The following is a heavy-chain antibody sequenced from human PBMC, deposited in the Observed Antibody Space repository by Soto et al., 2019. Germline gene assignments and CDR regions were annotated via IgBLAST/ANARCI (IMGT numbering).Heavy chain of an antibody. D-gene: IGHD2-15*01. V-gene: IGHV1-3*01. CDR2: INAGNGNT. Sequence: ASVKVSCKASGYTFTSYAMHWVRHAPGQRLEWMGWINAGNGNTKYSQKFQGRVTITRDTSASTAYMELSSLRSEDTAVYYCARAGVVVAATGAFDIWGQGTMVTVS. CDR3: ARAGVVVAATGAFDI. CDR1: GYTFTSYA. J-gene: IGHJ3*02.